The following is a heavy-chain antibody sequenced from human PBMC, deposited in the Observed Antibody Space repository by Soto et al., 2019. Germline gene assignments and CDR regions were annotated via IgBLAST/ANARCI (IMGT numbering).Heavy chain of an antibody. CDR3: ATDRDGYNRTDY. CDR2: INPSGGST. D-gene: IGHD5-12*01. Sequence: QVQLVQSGAEVKKPGASVKVSCKASGYTFTSYYMHWVRQAPGQGLAWMGIINPSGGSTSYAQKFQGRVTMTRDTSKSTVYMELSSLRSEDTAVYYCATDRDGYNRTDYWGQGTLVTVSS. CDR1: GYTFTSYY. J-gene: IGHJ4*02. V-gene: IGHV1-46*01.